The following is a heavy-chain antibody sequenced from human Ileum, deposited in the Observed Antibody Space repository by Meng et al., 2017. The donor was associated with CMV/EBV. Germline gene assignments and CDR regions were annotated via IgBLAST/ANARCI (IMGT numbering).Heavy chain of an antibody. CDR3: ARRGIIVATSFDY. Sequence: AGSGGSISSSKWWSWVRQPPGKGLEWIGEIYHSGSTNYNPSLKSRVTISVDKSKNQFSLKLSSVTAADTAVYYCARRGIIVATSFDYWGQGTLVTVSS. CDR2: IYHSGST. CDR1: GGSISSSKW. D-gene: IGHD5-12*01. J-gene: IGHJ4*02. V-gene: IGHV4-4*02.